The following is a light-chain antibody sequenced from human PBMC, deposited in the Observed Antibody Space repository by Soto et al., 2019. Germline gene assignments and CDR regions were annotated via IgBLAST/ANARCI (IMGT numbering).Light chain of an antibody. Sequence: AIQLTQSPSSLSASVGDTVTITCRASQGMSNAVAWYQQIPGKPPKLLIYEASTLESGVPSRFSDSGSGTDFTLTSSSRQPGDFATYYYQQFHCVPTFGQGTRLEIQ. J-gene: IGKJ5*01. V-gene: IGKV1-13*02. CDR3: QQFHCVPT. CDR1: QGMSNA. CDR2: EAS.